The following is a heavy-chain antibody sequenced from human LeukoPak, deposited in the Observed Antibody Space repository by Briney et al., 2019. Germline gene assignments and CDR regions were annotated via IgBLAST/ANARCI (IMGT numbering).Heavy chain of an antibody. CDR2: ISYDGSNK. Sequence: PGGSLRLSCAASGFTFSTYAMHWVRQAPGKGLEWVAVISYDGSNKYYADSVKGRFTISRDNSKNTLYLQMNSLRAEDTAVYYCASCMVRGVMAPFDYWGQGTLVTVSS. V-gene: IGHV3-30-3*01. CDR1: GFTFSTYA. CDR3: ASCMVRGVMAPFDY. J-gene: IGHJ4*02. D-gene: IGHD3-10*01.